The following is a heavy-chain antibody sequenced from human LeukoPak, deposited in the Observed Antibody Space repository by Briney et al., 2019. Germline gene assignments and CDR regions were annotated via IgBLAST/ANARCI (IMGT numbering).Heavy chain of an antibody. CDR1: GFTFSTYA. CDR3: ARGYSNYNY. CDR2: ISGSGDST. J-gene: IGHJ4*02. Sequence: GGSLRLSCAASGFTFSTYAVNWVRQAPGKGLEWVSTISGSGDSTYYADSVKGRFTISRDNSKDTLYLQMSSVRVDDTAVYYCARGYSNYNYWGQGTLVTVSS. D-gene: IGHD4-4*01. V-gene: IGHV3-23*01.